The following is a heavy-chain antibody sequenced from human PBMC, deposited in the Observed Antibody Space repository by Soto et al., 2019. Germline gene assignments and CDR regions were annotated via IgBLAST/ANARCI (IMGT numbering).Heavy chain of an antibody. Sequence: KTSETLSLTCTASGGSISSYYWSWIRQPPGKGLEWIGYIYYSGSTNYNPSLKSRVTISVDTSKNQFSLKLSSVTAADTAVYYCARDTRNYEYVWGSYRSQDYYYYGMDVWGQGTTVTVSS. D-gene: IGHD3-16*02. CDR3: ARDTRNYEYVWGSYRSQDYYYYGMDV. CDR2: IYYSGST. J-gene: IGHJ6*02. V-gene: IGHV4-59*01. CDR1: GGSISSYY.